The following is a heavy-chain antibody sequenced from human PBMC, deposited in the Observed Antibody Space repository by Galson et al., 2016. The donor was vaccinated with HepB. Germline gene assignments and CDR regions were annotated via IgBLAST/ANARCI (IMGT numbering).Heavy chain of an antibody. V-gene: IGHV3-23*01. CDR1: GFGFSNYA. CDR2: ISDSGGRT. Sequence: SLRLSCAASGFGFSNYAMTWVRQAPATGLEWVAGISDSGGRTYSADSVKGRFIISRDNSQNTLYLQMNSLRGEDTAVYYCAKEMFPGPKISVVTAADSWGQGALVTVSS. D-gene: IGHD2-21*02. J-gene: IGHJ5*01. CDR3: AKEMFPGPKISVVTAADS.